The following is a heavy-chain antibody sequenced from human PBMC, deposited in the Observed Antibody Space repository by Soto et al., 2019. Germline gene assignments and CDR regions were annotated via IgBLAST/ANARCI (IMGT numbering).Heavy chain of an antibody. D-gene: IGHD3-3*01. CDR3: AKGQGRERITIFGVVIIPTAYGMDV. V-gene: IGHV3-23*01. J-gene: IGHJ6*02. CDR2: ISGSGGST. Sequence: EVQLLESGGGLVQPGGSLRLSCAASGFTFSSYAMSWVRQAPGKGLEWVSAISGSGGSTYYADSVKGRFTISRDNSKNTLYLRMNSRRAEDTAVYYCAKGQGRERITIFGVVIIPTAYGMDVWGQGTTVTVSS. CDR1: GFTFSSYA.